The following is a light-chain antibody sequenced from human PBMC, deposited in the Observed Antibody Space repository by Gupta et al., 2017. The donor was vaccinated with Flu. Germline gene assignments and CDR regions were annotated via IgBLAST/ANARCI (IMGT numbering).Light chain of an antibody. Sequence: SVTISCTGTSSDVGNYIYVSWYQQHPGKAHNLMIYDVTKRPSGVPGRFSGSKSGNTASLTISGLQAEDEADYYCCSYAGSYTWVFGGGTKLTVL. CDR1: SSDVGNYIY. CDR3: CSYAGSYTWV. J-gene: IGLJ3*02. CDR2: DVT. V-gene: IGLV2-11*01.